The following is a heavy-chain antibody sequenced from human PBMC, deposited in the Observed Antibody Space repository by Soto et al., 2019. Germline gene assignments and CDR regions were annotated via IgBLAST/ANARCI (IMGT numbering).Heavy chain of an antibody. V-gene: IGHV3-48*01. CDR2: ISSSSSTT. D-gene: IGHD6-6*01. CDR3: AKSITARPFDY. CDR1: GFTFSSYS. J-gene: IGHJ4*02. Sequence: PGGSLRLSCAASGFTFSSYSMNWVRQAPGKGLEWVSYISSSSSTTYYADSVKGRFTISRDNSKNTLYLQMNSLRAEDTAVYYCAKSITARPFDYWGQGALVTVSS.